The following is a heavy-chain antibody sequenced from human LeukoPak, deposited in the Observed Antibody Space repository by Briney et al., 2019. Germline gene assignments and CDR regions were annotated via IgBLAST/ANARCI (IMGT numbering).Heavy chain of an antibody. V-gene: IGHV3-74*01. CDR2: INSDGSST. D-gene: IGHD6-13*01. Sequence: QTGGSLRLSCAASGFTFSSYWMHWVRQAPGKGLVWVSRINSDGSSTRYADSVKGRFTISRDNAKNSLYLQMNSLRAEDTAVYYCAKFIAAPFYFDYWGQGTLVTVSS. CDR3: AKFIAAPFYFDY. J-gene: IGHJ4*02. CDR1: GFTFSSYW.